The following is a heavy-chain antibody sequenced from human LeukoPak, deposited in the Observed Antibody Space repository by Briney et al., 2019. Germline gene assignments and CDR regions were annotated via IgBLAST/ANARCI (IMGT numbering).Heavy chain of an antibody. Sequence: GGSPRLSCAASVFTFSSYSMNWVRQAPGKGLEWASSISSSSSYIYYADSVKGRLTISRDNAKNSLFLQMNSLRAEDTAVYYCTRVRCSGGTCYSSDYWGQGTLVTVSS. J-gene: IGHJ4*02. CDR3: TRVRCSGGTCYSSDY. CDR1: VFTFSSYS. V-gene: IGHV3-21*01. D-gene: IGHD2-15*01. CDR2: ISSSSSYI.